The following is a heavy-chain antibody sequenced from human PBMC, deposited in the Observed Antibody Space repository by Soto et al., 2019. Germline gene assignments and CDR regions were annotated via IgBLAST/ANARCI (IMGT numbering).Heavy chain of an antibody. D-gene: IGHD4-17*01. V-gene: IGHV1-69*02. CDR3: ARGEDYGDYYYYYYMDV. CDR1: GGTFSSYT. CDR2: IIPILGIA. J-gene: IGHJ6*03. Sequence: ASVKVSCKASGGTFSSYTISWVRQAPGQGLEWMGRIIPILGIANYAQKFQGRVTITADKSTSTAYMELSSLRSEDTAVYYCARGEDYGDYYYYYYMDVWGKGTTVTVSS.